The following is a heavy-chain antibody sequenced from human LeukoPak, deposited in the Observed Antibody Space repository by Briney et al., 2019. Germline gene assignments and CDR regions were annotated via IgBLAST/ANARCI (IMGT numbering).Heavy chain of an antibody. D-gene: IGHD2-2*02. J-gene: IGHJ4*02. CDR1: GYTFNDYY. CDR3: AREDIYTSLSLDY. CDR2: INPNSAGT. Sequence: GASVKVSCKASGYTFNDYYIHWVRQAPGHGLEWMGWINPNSAGTNYAQMFQGRVTMTRDTSISTAYMELSRLRSDDTAVYYCAREDIYTSLSLDYWGQGTLVTVSS. V-gene: IGHV1-2*02.